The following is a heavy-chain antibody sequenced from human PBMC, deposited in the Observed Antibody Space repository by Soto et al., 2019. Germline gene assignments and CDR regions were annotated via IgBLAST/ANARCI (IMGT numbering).Heavy chain of an antibody. CDR3: AKDRGGSWTLDY. CDR1: GFTLSSNG. CDR2: ISYDASGK. J-gene: IGHJ4*01. V-gene: IGHV3-30*18. D-gene: IGHD1-26*01. Sequence: PGGSLRLSCAVSGFTLSSNGMHWVSQAPGKGLEWLTTISYDASGKYYADSVKGRFTISRDNSKNTVYLQMDSLRAEDTAVYYCAKDRGGSWTLDYWGQGTLVTVSS.